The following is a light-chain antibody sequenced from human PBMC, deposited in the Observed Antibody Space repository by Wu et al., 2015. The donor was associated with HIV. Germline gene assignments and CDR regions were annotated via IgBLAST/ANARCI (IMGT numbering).Light chain of an antibody. J-gene: IGKJ4*01. CDR3: QQYGSSPPT. CDR1: QRLAAT. V-gene: IGKV3-20*01. Sequence: SCRASQRLAATLSLVPTETWPRXPRLLISVASSRATGIPDRFSGSVSGTDFTLTISRLEPEDFALYYCQQYGSSPPTFGGGTKVEIK. CDR2: VAS.